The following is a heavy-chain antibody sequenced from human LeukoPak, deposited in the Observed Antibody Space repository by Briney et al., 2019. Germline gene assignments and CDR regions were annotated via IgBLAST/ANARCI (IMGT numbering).Heavy chain of an antibody. CDR2: ISSGGTT. CDR1: QFSVSINF. J-gene: IGHJ3*02. V-gene: IGHV3-66*01. Sequence: PGGSLRLSCEASQFSVSINFMSWVRQTPGKGLEWVSVISSGGTTYYADSVKGRFTISRDNSKNTLYLQMNSLRADDTAVYYCARDGIGGSYFAGSGRNAFDIWGQGTMVTVSS. D-gene: IGHD1-26*01. CDR3: ARDGIGGSYFAGSGRNAFDI.